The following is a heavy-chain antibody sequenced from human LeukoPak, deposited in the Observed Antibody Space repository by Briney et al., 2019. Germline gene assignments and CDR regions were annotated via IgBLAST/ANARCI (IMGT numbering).Heavy chain of an antibody. CDR3: AKHLGGWGFFDH. Sequence: PGGSLRLSCAASGFTFRSYAIHWVRQAPGKGLEWVSAISGSGGTTYYADSVKGRFTISRDNSKNTLYLQMNSLRADDTAVYYCAKHLGGWGFFDHWGQGTLVTVSS. CDR1: GFTFRSYA. D-gene: IGHD6-19*01. V-gene: IGHV3-23*01. J-gene: IGHJ4*02. CDR2: ISGSGGTT.